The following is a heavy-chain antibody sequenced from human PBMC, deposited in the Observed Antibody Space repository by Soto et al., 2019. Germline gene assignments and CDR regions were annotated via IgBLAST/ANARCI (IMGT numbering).Heavy chain of an antibody. CDR2: INVDGTET. J-gene: IGHJ6*02. V-gene: IGHV3-74*01. CDR1: RFTFGSYW. CDR3: ARDKEVLLTNYGMAV. Sequence: PGGSLRLSCTAPRFTFGSYWMHWVRQAPGKGLVWVSDINVDGTETWYANSVKGRFTSSRDNDKKTLYLHMIGLRVDDTGVYYCARDKEVLLTNYGMAVWGQGTTVTVSS.